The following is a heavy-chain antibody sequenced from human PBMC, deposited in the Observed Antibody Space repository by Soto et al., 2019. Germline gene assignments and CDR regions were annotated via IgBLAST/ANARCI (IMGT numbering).Heavy chain of an antibody. J-gene: IGHJ4*02. D-gene: IGHD6-6*01. V-gene: IGHV3-21*01. CDR2: ISSSSSYI. CDR3: ARTNADKAARPFDY. Sequence: EVQLVESGGGLVKPGGSLRLSCAASGFTFSSYSMNWVRQAPGKGLEWVSSISSSSSYIYYADSVKGRFTISRDNAKNSLYLQMKNMRAEDTAVYYCARTNADKAARPFDYWGQGTLVTVSS. CDR1: GFTFSSYS.